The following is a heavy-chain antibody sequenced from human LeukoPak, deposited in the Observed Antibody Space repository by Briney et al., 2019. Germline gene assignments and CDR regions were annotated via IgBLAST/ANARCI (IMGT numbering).Heavy chain of an antibody. CDR1: GFTFSSYG. J-gene: IGHJ4*02. CDR3: AKDGLRYHDSSGQPLDY. D-gene: IGHD3-22*01. Sequence: GGSLRLSCAASGFTFSSYGMHWVRQAPGKGLEWVAFIRYDGSNKYYADSVKGRFTISRDNSKNTLYLQMNSLRAEDTAVYYCAKDGLRYHDSSGQPLDYWGQGTLVTVSS. V-gene: IGHV3-30*02. CDR2: IRYDGSNK.